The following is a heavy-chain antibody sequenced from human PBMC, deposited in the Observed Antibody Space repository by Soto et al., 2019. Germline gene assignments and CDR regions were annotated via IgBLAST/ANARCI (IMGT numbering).Heavy chain of an antibody. CDR2: IYNGGTT. CDR1: GGSINSGDYC. Sequence: QVRLQESGPGLVKPSQTLSLTCTVSGGSINSGDYCWSWIRQPPDKGLEWIGRIYNGGTTYNNPSLQSRVTISVDTSKTQFSLKLSSVTAADTAVYYCARGPSGDKVDFWGQGTLVTVSS. V-gene: IGHV4-30-4*01. CDR3: ARGPSGDKVDF. D-gene: IGHD7-27*01. J-gene: IGHJ4*02.